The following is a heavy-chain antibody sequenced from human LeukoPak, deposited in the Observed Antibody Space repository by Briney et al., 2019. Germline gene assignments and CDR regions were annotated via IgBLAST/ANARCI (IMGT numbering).Heavy chain of an antibody. J-gene: IGHJ4*02. CDR1: GYSISSGYY. Sequence: SETLSLTCTVSGYSISSGYYWGWIRQPPGKGLEWIGSIYHSGSTYYNPSLRSRVTISVDTSKNQFSLKLSSVTAADTAVYYCARELGPAAIGYWGQGTLVTVSS. D-gene: IGHD2-2*02. V-gene: IGHV4-38-2*02. CDR3: ARELGPAAIGY. CDR2: IYHSGST.